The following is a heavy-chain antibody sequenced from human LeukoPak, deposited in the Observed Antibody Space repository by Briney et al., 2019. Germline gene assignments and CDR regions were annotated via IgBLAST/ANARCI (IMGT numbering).Heavy chain of an antibody. D-gene: IGHD5-24*01. CDR1: GYTFTGYY. J-gene: IGHJ6*02. CDR2: INPNSGGT. V-gene: IGHV1-2*02. Sequence: ASVKVSCKASGYTFTGYYMHWVRQAPEQGLEWMGWINPNSGGTNYAQKFQGRVTMTRDTSISTAYMELSRLRSDDTAVYYCASGLKAWLPDYYYYGMDVWGQGTTVTVSS. CDR3: ASGLKAWLPDYYYYGMDV.